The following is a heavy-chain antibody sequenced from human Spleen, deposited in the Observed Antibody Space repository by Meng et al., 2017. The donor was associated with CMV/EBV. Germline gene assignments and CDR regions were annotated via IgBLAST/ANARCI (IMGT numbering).Heavy chain of an antibody. D-gene: IGHD2-2*01. CDR3: ARVGIDRYCSSTSCYHFDY. J-gene: IGHJ4*02. CDR2: IYYSGST. Sequence: SETLSLTCTVSGGSISSSSYYWGWIRQPPGKGLEWIGSIYYSGSTYYNPSLKSRVTISVDTSKNQFSLKLSSVTAADTAVYYCARVGIDRYCSSTSCYHFDYWGQGTLVTVSS. V-gene: IGHV4-39*07. CDR1: GGSISSSSYY.